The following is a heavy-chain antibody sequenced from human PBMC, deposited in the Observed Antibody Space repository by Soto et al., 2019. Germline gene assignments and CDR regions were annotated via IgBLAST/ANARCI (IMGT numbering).Heavy chain of an antibody. CDR1: GGTFSNYA. CDR2: IIPIFGTT. V-gene: IGHV1-69*12. Sequence: QVQLVQSGAEVKKPGSSVKVSCKASGGTFSNYAISWVRQAPGQGLEWMGGIIPIFGTTYYAQKFQGRVTIIAHESTTTAYLQLSRLRSEDTAMYYCASVAAVSGIYNCHRLDGWGQGTAVSVCS. J-gene: IGHJ6*02. CDR3: ASVAAVSGIYNCHRLDG. D-gene: IGHD6-19*01.